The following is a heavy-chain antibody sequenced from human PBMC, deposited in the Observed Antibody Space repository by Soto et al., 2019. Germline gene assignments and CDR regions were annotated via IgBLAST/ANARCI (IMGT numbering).Heavy chain of an antibody. V-gene: IGHV4-59*01. CDR2: IYYSGST. CDR1: GGSISSYY. D-gene: IGHD2-2*02. Sequence: ETLSLTCTVSGGSISSYYWSWIRQPPGKGLEWIGYIYYSGSTNYNPSLKSRVTISVDTSKNQFSLKLSSVTAADTAVYYCARVNFGYCSSTSCYTGYYYYGMDVWGQGATVTVSS. CDR3: ARVNFGYCSSTSCYTGYYYYGMDV. J-gene: IGHJ6*02.